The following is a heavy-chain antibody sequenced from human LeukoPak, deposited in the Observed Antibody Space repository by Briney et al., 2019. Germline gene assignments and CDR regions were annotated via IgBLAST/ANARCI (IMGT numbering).Heavy chain of an antibody. Sequence: GVSLRLTCAASGFTFSSYAMSWVRQAPGKGLEWVSAISGSGGSTYYADSVKGRFTISRDNSKNTLYLQMNSLRAEDTAVYYCAKVTYSYGYGYFDYWGQGTLVTVSS. CDR1: GFTFSSYA. CDR2: ISGSGGST. J-gene: IGHJ4*02. CDR3: AKVTYSYGYGYFDY. D-gene: IGHD5-18*01. V-gene: IGHV3-23*01.